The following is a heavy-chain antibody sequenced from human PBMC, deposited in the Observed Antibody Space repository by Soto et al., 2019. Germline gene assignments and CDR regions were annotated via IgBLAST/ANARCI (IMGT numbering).Heavy chain of an antibody. CDR3: ARAVNTIFGVDTYNWFDP. V-gene: IGHV6-1*01. Sequence: SQTLSLTCAISGDSVSSNSAAWNWIRQSPSRGLEWLGRTYYRSKWYNDYAVSVKSRITINPDTSKNQFSLQLNSVTPEDTAVYYCARAVNTIFGVDTYNWFDPWGQGTLVTVSS. J-gene: IGHJ5*02. CDR1: GDSVSSNSAA. CDR2: TYYRSKWYN. D-gene: IGHD3-3*01.